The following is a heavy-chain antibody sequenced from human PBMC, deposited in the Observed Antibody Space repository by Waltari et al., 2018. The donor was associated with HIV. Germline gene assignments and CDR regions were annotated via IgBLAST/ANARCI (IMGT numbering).Heavy chain of an antibody. J-gene: IGHJ6*02. CDR1: GGSFNGYY. CDR2: INHSGSI. CDR3: ARGSWGSGMDV. Sequence: QVRLQQWGAGLLKPSETLSLTCAVYGGSFNGYYWSWIRQPPGKGLECIGEINHSGSIKYNQSLQSRVIISVDRYKNQFSLKLTSVTAADTALYYCARGSWGSGMDVWGRGTTVIVSS. V-gene: IGHV4-34*02. D-gene: IGHD7-27*01.